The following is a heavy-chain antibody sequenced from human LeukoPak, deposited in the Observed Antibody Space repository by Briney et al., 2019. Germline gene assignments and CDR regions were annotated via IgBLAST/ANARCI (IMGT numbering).Heavy chain of an antibody. CDR2: INPNSGGT. D-gene: IGHD2-15*01. CDR1: GYTFTGYY. Sequence: ASVKVSCKASGYTFTGYYMHWVRQAPGQGLEWMGWINPNSGGTNYAQKFQGRVTMTRDTSISTAYMELSRLRSDDTAVYYCARDPTDIVVVVAAIPRYWFDPWGQGTLVTVSS. V-gene: IGHV1-2*02. J-gene: IGHJ5*02. CDR3: ARDPTDIVVVVAAIPRYWFDP.